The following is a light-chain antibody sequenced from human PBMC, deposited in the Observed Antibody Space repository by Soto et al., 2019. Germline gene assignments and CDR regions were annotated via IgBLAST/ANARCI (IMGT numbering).Light chain of an antibody. J-gene: IGKJ1*01. CDR2: GAS. CDR1: QSVSSSY. Sequence: EIVMTQSPATLSLSPGERATLSCRASQSVSSSYLSWYQQKPGQAPRLLIYGASTRATGIPARFSGSGSGTDFNLTISSLQPADFAVYYCQQDYNTPWPFGQGTKVEIK. CDR3: QQDYNTPWP. V-gene: IGKV3D-7*01.